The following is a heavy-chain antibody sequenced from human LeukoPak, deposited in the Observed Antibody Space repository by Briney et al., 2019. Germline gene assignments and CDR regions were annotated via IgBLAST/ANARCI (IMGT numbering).Heavy chain of an antibody. D-gene: IGHD2-21*01. J-gene: IGHJ3*02. CDR1: GYSISSGYY. Sequence: KPSETLSLTCAISGYSISSGYYWGWIRQPPGKGLEWIGSIYYSGSTYYNPSLKSRLSMSVDASKNQFSLKLSSVTAADTAVYYCARQGAIVVVIAIVAFDIWGQGTMVTVSS. V-gene: IGHV4-38-2*01. CDR2: IYYSGST. CDR3: ARQGAIVVVIAIVAFDI.